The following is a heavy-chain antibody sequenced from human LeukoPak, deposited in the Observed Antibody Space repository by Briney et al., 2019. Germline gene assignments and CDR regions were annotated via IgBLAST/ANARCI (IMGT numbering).Heavy chain of an antibody. CDR2: ITTSSSYI. J-gene: IGHJ6*02. Sequence: GGSLRLSCADSGFSFGSYDMNWVRQDPGKGLEWVSSITTSSSYIYYADSVKGRFTVSRDNAKNSLYLQMNSLRAEDTAVYYCASHIVVVTAIRYYAMDVWGQGTTVTVS. CDR3: ASHIVVVTAIRYYAMDV. V-gene: IGHV3-21*01. D-gene: IGHD2-2*01. CDR1: GFSFGSYD.